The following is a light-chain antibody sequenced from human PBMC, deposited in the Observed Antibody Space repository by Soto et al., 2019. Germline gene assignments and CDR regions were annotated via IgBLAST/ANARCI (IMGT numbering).Light chain of an antibody. CDR2: SNN. CDR3: AAWDDSLEV. V-gene: IGLV1-44*01. CDR1: SSNIGSNT. J-gene: IGLJ2*01. Sequence: QSVLTQPPSASGTPGQRVTISCSGSSSNIGSNTVNWYQQLPGTAPKLLIYSNNQRPSGVPARFSGSKSGTSASLAISGLQSEDEADYYCAAWDDSLEVFGGGTKLTVL.